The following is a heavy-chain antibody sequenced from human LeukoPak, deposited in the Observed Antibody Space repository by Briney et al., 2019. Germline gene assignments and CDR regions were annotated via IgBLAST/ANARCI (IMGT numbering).Heavy chain of an antibody. D-gene: IGHD3-3*01. CDR2: IKQDGSKK. Sequence: GGSLRLSCAASGFTFSSYWMSWVRQAPGKGLEWVANIKQDGSKKFYVDSVRGRFTISRDNAKNSLYLQMNSLRAEDTAVYYCARDCPTGDTIFGVVIMDRFDYWGQGTLVTVSS. CDR1: GFTFSSYW. V-gene: IGHV3-7*01. J-gene: IGHJ4*02. CDR3: ARDCPTGDTIFGVVIMDRFDY.